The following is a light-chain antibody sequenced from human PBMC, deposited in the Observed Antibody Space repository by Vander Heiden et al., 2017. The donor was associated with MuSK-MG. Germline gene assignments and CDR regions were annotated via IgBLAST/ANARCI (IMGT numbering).Light chain of an antibody. Sequence: EIVMTQSPATPSLSTGERATPSCRASQSVSSNLAWYQQKPGQAPRLLIYGASTRATGIPARFSGSGSGTEFTLTISSMQSEDFAVYYCQQYNTCPYTFGQGTKLEIK. CDR2: GAS. V-gene: IGKV3-15*01. CDR3: QQYNTCPYT. J-gene: IGKJ2*01. CDR1: QSVSSN.